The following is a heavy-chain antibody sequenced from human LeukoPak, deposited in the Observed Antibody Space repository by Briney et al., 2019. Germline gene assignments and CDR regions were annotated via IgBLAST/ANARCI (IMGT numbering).Heavy chain of an antibody. J-gene: IGHJ4*02. Sequence: ASGKVCCTASGSTFTGYYMYWVRQAPGQGLEWMGWINPNSGGATYAQKFQGRVTMTRDTPISTAYMELSRLRSDDTAVYYCARALTGMTTVTFDYWGQGTLVTVSS. CDR1: GSTFTGYY. D-gene: IGHD4-17*01. CDR3: ARALTGMTTVTFDY. V-gene: IGHV1-2*02. CDR2: INPNSGGA.